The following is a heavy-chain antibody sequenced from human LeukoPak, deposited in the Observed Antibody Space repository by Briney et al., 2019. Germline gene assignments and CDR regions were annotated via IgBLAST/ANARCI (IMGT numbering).Heavy chain of an antibody. V-gene: IGHV4-34*01. D-gene: IGHD1-14*01. J-gene: IGHJ6*04. CDR1: GGSFSGYY. CDR3: ARAVGMGKVGRYGMDV. CDR2: INHSGST. Sequence: PSETLSLTCAVYGGSFSGYYWSWIRQPPGKGLEWIGEINHSGSTNYNPSLKSRVTISVDTSKNQFSLKLSSVTAADTAVYYCARAVGMGKVGRYGMDVWGKGTTVTVSS.